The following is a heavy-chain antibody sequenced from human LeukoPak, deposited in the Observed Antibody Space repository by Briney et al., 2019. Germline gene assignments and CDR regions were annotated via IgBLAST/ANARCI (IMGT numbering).Heavy chain of an antibody. CDR1: GFTFSGYG. CDR2: ISTDGHNQ. D-gene: IGHD2-2*01. Sequence: GGSLRLSCAASGFTFSGYGMYWVRQAPGKGLEWVATISTDGHNQYYADSVKGRFTISRDNSKNTLYLQMNSLRDEDTAVYHCSKRGFCSSGACCLDFWGQGTLVTVSS. V-gene: IGHV3-30*18. J-gene: IGHJ4*02. CDR3: SKRGFCSSGACCLDF.